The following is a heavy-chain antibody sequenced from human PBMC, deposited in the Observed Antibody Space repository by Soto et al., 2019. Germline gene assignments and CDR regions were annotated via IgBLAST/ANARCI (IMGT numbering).Heavy chain of an antibody. D-gene: IGHD2-2*01. CDR3: ASTHCSSTSCPYGMDV. CDR2: ISGSGGST. V-gene: IGHV3-23*01. CDR1: GFTFSSYA. Sequence: GGSLRLSCAASGFTFSSYAMSWVRQAPGKGLEWVSAISGSGGSTYYADSVKGRFTISRDNSKNTLYLQMNSLKASDTAMYYCASTHCSSTSCPYGMDVWGQGATVTVSS. J-gene: IGHJ6*02.